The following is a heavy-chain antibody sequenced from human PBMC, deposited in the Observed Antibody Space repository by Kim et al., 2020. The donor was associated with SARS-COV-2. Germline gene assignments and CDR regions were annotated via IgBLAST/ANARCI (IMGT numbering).Heavy chain of an antibody. D-gene: IGHD3-22*01. CDR1: GFTFSDYY. J-gene: IGHJ4*02. CDR3: ARDMGDYYDSSGVLDY. V-gene: IGHV3-11*05. Sequence: GGSLRLSCAASGFTFSDYYMSWIRQAPGKGLEWVSYISSSSSYTNYADSVKGRFTISRDNAKNSLYLQMNSLRAEDTAVYYCARDMGDYYDSSGVLDYWGQGALGTVSS. CDR2: ISSSSSYT.